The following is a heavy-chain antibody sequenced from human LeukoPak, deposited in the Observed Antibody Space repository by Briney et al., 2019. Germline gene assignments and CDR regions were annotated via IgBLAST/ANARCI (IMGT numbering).Heavy chain of an antibody. CDR2: TYYRSKWYY. CDR3: ARGYYYTY. Sequence: SQTLSLTCAISGDSVSRNTTAWNWIRQSPSRGLEWLGRTYYRSKWYYEYAVSVKGRITINPDTSRNQFSLQLNSVTPEDTAVYYCARGYYYTYWGQGTLVTVSS. J-gene: IGHJ4*02. V-gene: IGHV6-1*01. CDR1: GDSVSRNTTA.